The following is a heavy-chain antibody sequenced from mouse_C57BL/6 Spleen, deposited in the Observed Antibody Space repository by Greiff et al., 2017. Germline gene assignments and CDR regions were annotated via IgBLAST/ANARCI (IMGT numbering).Heavy chain of an antibody. CDR3: ARGPLTQFDY. V-gene: IGHV1-69*01. CDR1: GYTFTSYW. D-gene: IGHD4-1*01. CDR2: IDPSDSYT. Sequence: QVQLQQPGAELVMPGASVKLSCTASGYTFTSYWMHWVKQRPGQGLEWIGEIDPSDSYTNYNQKFKGKSTLTVDKSSSTAYMQLSSLTSEDSAVYYCARGPLTQFDYWGQGTTLTVSS. J-gene: IGHJ2*01.